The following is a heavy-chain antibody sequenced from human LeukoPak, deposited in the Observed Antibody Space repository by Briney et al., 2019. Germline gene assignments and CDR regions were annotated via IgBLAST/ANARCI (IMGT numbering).Heavy chain of an antibody. V-gene: IGHV1-2*02. CDR2: INPNSGGT. CDR1: GYTFTGYY. CDR3: ARDRYGDYAYNWFDP. Sequence: ASVKVSCKASGYTFTGYYMHWVRQAPGQGLEWMGWINPNSGGTNYAQEFQGRVTMTRDTSISTAYMELSRLRSDDTAVYYCARDRYGDYAYNWFDPWGQGTLVTVSS. J-gene: IGHJ5*02. D-gene: IGHD4-17*01.